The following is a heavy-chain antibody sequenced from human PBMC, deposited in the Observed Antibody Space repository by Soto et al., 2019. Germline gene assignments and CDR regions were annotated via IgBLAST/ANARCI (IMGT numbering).Heavy chain of an antibody. CDR3: ARGIGSRKYYYYYGMDV. CDR2: IYYSGST. D-gene: IGHD2-15*01. J-gene: IGHJ6*02. Sequence: SETLSLTCTVSGGSVSSGSYYWSWIRQPPGKGLEWIGYIYYSGSTNYNPSLKSRVTISVDTSKNQFSLKLSSVTAADTAVYYCARGIGSRKYYYYYGMDVWGQGTTVTVSS. V-gene: IGHV4-61*01. CDR1: GGSVSSGSYY.